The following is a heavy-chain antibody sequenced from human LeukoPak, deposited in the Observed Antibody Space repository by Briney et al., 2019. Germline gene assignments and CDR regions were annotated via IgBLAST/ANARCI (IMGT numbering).Heavy chain of an antibody. CDR3: ARAQGSYFDVDV. Sequence: GSLRLSCAASGFTFSSYWMHWVRQAPGKGLVWVSRINSDGSSTTYADSVKGRFTISRDNAKSTLYLQMNSLRAEDTAVYYCARAQGSYFDVDVWGQGTTVTVSS. V-gene: IGHV3-74*01. CDR2: INSDGSST. J-gene: IGHJ6*02. CDR1: GFTFSSYW.